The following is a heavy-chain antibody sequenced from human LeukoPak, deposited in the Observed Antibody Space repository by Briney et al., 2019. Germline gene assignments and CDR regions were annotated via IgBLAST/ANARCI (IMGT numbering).Heavy chain of an antibody. D-gene: IGHD1-14*01. CDR3: ARRNRDKAISLDL. J-gene: IGHJ2*01. Sequence: GAPLQISCDAAGSIFTNYWISWVRQLPGRGLDWMARIDPSDSQTNYNPAFRGHVTVSINKSITTAYLQWSRLEASDTAIYYCARRNRDKAISLDLWGRGTMVTVSS. CDR1: GSIFTNYW. V-gene: IGHV5-10-1*01. CDR2: IDPSDSQT.